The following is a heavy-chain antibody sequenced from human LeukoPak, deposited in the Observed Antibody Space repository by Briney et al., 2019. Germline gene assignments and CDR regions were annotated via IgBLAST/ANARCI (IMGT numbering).Heavy chain of an antibody. CDR3: ARGSGSGSYYTFDY. CDR1: GGSISSGSYY. D-gene: IGHD3-10*01. V-gene: IGHV4-61*02. Sequence: SQTLSLTCTVSGGSISSGSYYWNWIRQPAGKGLEWIGRIYSSGSTNYNPSLKSRVTISVDTSKNQFSLKLSSVTAADTAVYYCARGSGSGSYYTFDYWGQGTLVTVSS. J-gene: IGHJ4*02. CDR2: IYSSGST.